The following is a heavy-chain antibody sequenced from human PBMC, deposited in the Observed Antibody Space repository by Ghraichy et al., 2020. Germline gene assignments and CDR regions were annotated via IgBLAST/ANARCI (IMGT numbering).Heavy chain of an antibody. CDR2: ISGNGINT. J-gene: IGHJ4*02. D-gene: IGHD5-24*01. CDR1: GFTFSSYA. Sequence: GSLRLSCAASGFTFSSYAMSWVRQAPGKGLEWVSTISGNGINTYYADSVKGRFTISRDNSKNSLYLQMSSLRAADTALYYCAKDRVGDGYNLDYWGQGTLVTVSS. CDR3: AKDRVGDGYNLDY. V-gene: IGHV3-23*01.